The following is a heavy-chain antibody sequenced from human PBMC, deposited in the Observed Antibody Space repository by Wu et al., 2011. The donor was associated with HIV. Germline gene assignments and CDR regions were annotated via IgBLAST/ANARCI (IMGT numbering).Heavy chain of an antibody. Sequence: SGAEVKKPGESLKISCKGSGYSFTSYWIAWVRQMPGKGLEWMGITDPGDSDTRYSPSFQGQVTISADKSITTAYLQWSSLEASDTAIYYCARQRLTTARDVFDVWGQGTMVIVSS. CDR2: TDPGDSDT. D-gene: IGHD1-14*01. CDR3: ARQRLTTARDVFDV. CDR1: GYSFTSYW. J-gene: IGHJ3*01. V-gene: IGHV5-51*01.